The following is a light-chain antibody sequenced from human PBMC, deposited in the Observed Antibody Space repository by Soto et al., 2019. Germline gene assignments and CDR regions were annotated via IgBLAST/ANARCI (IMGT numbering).Light chain of an antibody. CDR3: CSYAGSSTYG. Sequence: QSALTQPASVSGSPGQSITISCTGTSSDVGSYNLVSWYQQHPGKAPKLMMYEGSKRPSGVSNRFSGSKSGNTASLTISGLQAEDEADYYGCSYAGSSTYGFGTGTKVTVL. V-gene: IGLV2-23*01. CDR1: SSDVGSYNL. J-gene: IGLJ1*01. CDR2: EGS.